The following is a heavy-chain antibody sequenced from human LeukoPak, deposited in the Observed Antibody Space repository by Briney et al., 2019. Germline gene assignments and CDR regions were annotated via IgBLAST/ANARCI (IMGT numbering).Heavy chain of an antibody. CDR1: GFTFSSYA. CDR2: ISVLGDST. D-gene: IGHD3-22*01. CDR3: AKGDSSYYYYMDV. V-gene: IGHV3-23*01. J-gene: IGHJ6*03. Sequence: PGGSLRLSCAASGFTFSSYAMSWVRQAPGKGLDWVSAISVLGDSTYYADSAEGRFTLSRDNSENTLYLQMHSLRVEHTAVSYCAKGDSSYYYYMDVWGKGTTVTVSS.